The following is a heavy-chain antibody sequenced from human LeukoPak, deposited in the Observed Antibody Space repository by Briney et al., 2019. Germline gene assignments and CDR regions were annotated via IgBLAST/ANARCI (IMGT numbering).Heavy chain of an antibody. V-gene: IGHV4-34*01. J-gene: IGHJ5*02. Sequence: SETLSLTCAVYGGSFSGYYWSWIRQPPGKGLEWIGEINHSGSTNYNPSLKSRVTISVDTSKNQFSLKLSSVTAADTAIYYCARSKSWIRPNGEWNWFDPWGQGTLVTVSS. CDR1: GGSFSGYY. D-gene: IGHD3-10*01. CDR3: ARSKSWIRPNGEWNWFDP. CDR2: INHSGST.